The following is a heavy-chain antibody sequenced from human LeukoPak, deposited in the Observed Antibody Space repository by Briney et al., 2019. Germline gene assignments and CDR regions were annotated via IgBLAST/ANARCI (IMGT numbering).Heavy chain of an antibody. D-gene: IGHD2-21*01. CDR2: ISSTSSAI. Sequence: GGSLRLSCAASGFTFSTYSMNWVRQAPGKGLEWVSYISSTSSAIYYADSVKGRSTISRDNAKSSLYLQMNSLRDEDTAVYYCARDYAIAFDYWGQGTLVTVSS. CDR1: GFTFSTYS. CDR3: ARDYAIAFDY. J-gene: IGHJ4*02. V-gene: IGHV3-48*02.